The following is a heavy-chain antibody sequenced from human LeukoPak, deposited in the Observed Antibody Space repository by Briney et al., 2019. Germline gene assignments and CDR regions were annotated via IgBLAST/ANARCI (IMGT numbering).Heavy chain of an antibody. Sequence: PSETLSLTCDVSGDSMNSHYWSWIRQPPGKGLECVGYIHSSDRTNQNPSLKSRVTLSVDTSKNQFSLTLNSVTAADTAVYYCARAVLMETTMFIGDWGQGTLVTVSS. CDR1: GDSMNSHY. J-gene: IGHJ4*02. CDR3: ARAVLMETTMFIGD. V-gene: IGHV4-59*11. D-gene: IGHD3-10*02. CDR2: IHSSDRT.